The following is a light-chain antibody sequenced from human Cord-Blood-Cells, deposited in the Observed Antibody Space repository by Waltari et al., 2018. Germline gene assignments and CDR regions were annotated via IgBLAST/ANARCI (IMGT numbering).Light chain of an antibody. J-gene: IGKJ4*01. Sequence: DIQITQFPSTLVSSVGSRVTIPCRANQSISSWLAGYQQKPGKAPKLLIYKASSLESGVPSRFSGSGSGTEFTLTISSLQPDDCATYYCQQYNSYPTFGGGTKVEIK. V-gene: IGKV1-5*03. CDR3: QQYNSYPT. CDR2: KAS. CDR1: QSISSW.